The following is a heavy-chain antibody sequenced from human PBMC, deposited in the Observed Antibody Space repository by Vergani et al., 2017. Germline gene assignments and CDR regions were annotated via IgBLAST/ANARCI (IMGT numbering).Heavy chain of an antibody. CDR3: ARDGAEMATITDYYDGMDV. Sequence: QVQLVQSGAEVKKPGSSVKVSCKASGGTFSSYAISWVRQAPGQGLEWMGGIIPIFGTANYAQKFQGRVTITADESTSTAYMELSSLRSEDTAVYYCARDGAEMATITDYYDGMDVWGQGTTVTVSS. V-gene: IGHV1-69*01. J-gene: IGHJ6*02. D-gene: IGHD5-24*01. CDR1: GGTFSSYA. CDR2: IIPIFGTA.